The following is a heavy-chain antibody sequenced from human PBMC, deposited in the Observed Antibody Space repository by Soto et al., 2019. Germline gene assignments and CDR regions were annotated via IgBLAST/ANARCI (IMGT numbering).Heavy chain of an antibody. CDR1: GFTFSSYS. V-gene: IGHV3-48*01. J-gene: IGHJ6*03. CDR2: ISSSSSTI. Sequence: GGSLRLSCAASGFTFSSYSMNWVRQAPGKGLEWVSYISSSSSTIYYADSVKGRFTISRDNAKNSLYLQMNSLRAEDTAVYYCAADVRYFDWLLLTIPQNMAVWGKGTTVTVSS. D-gene: IGHD3-9*01. CDR3: AADVRYFDWLLLTIPQNMAV.